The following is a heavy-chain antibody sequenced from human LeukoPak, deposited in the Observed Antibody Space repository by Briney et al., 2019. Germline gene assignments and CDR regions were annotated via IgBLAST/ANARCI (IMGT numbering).Heavy chain of an antibody. CDR2: MNPNSGNT. CDR3: AGDGYKTNWYFDL. Sequence: ASVKVSCKASGYTFTSFDINWVRQATGQGLEWMGWMNPNSGNTGYAQKFQGRVTMTRNTAISTAYMELSSLRSEDTAVYYCAGDGYKTNWYFDLWGRGILVTVSS. D-gene: IGHD5-24*01. J-gene: IGHJ2*01. CDR1: GYTFTSFD. V-gene: IGHV1-8*01.